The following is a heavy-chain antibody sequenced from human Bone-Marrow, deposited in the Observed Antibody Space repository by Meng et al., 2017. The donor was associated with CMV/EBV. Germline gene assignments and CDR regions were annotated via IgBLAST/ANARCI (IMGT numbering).Heavy chain of an antibody. CDR1: GFMFDDYG. J-gene: IGHJ4*02. V-gene: IGHV3-23*01. CDR3: AKVGERGTHGVYPFGS. D-gene: IGHD2-8*01. Sequence: GGSLRLSCAASGFMFDDYGMSCVRQVPGKGLEWVSTITDSGSPSWHIDPVRSRFRISSDNSRNILFLQMNNLGAEDTGVYYCAKVGERGTHGVYPFGSWGQGTLVTVSS. CDR2: ITDSGSPS.